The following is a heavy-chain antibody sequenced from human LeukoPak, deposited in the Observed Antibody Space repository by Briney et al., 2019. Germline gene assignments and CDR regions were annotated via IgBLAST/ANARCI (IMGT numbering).Heavy chain of an antibody. D-gene: IGHD1-26*01. V-gene: IGHV3-66*01. J-gene: IGHJ3*02. CDR1: GFTVSSNY. CDR2: IYIGGNT. CDR3: ARDEVTIVGDTPDAFDI. Sequence: RGSLRLSCAAFGFTVSSNYMSWVRQAPGKGLEWVSVIYIGGNTYYADSVKGRFTISRDNSKNTLYLQMNSLRVEDTAVYYCARDEVTIVGDTPDAFDIWGQGTMVTVSS.